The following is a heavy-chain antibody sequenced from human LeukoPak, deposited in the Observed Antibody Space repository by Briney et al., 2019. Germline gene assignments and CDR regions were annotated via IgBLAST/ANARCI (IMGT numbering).Heavy chain of an antibody. CDR3: ARGPGGTLHH. D-gene: IGHD4-23*01. CDR1: GGSISSSSSNW. CDR2: INHSGSP. V-gene: IGHV4-4*02. J-gene: IGHJ5*02. Sequence: SETLSLTCAVSGGSISSSSSNWWSWVRQPPGKGLEWIGEINHSGSPNYNPSLRGRVTISVDMSKNQFSLKLNSVTAVDTAVYYCARGPGGTLHHWGQGTLVTVSS.